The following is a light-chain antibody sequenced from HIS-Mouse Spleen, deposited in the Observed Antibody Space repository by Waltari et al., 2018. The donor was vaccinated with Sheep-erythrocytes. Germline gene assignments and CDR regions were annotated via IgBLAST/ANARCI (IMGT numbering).Light chain of an antibody. V-gene: IGLV1-44*01. CDR3: AAWDDSLNGPV. J-gene: IGLJ3*02. CDR2: SNK. Sequence: QSVLTQPPSASGTPGQRVTISCSGSSSNIGSNTVNWYQQLPGTAPKLLIYSNKQRPSGAPDLFSGSKSGPSASLAISGVQSEDEADYYCAAWDDSLNGPVFGGGTKLTVL. CDR1: SSNIGSNT.